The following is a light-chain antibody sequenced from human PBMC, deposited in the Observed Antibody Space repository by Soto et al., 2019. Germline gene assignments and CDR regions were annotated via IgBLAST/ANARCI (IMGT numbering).Light chain of an antibody. V-gene: IGKV1-17*01. CDR3: LQHNTYPRT. CDR2: GAS. CDR1: QGIRDD. Sequence: DIQMTQSPSSLSASVGDMVTITCRASQGIRDDLSWYQQKPGKAPKRLIYGASTLQSGVPLRFSGSGSGTGFTLTISSLQPEDSATYYCLQHNTYPRTFGQGTKVDIK. J-gene: IGKJ1*01.